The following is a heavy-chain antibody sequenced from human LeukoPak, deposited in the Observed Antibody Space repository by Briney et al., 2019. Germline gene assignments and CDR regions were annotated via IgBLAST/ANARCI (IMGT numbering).Heavy chain of an antibody. CDR3: ARNAGTVAPLSMDY. Sequence: ASVKVSCKASGYTFTGYYMHWVRQAPGQGLEWMGWINPNSGGTNYAQKFQGRVTMTRDTSISTAYMELSRLRSDDTAVYYCARNAGTVAPLSMDYWGQGTLVTVSS. D-gene: IGHD6-19*01. CDR1: GYTFTGYY. V-gene: IGHV1-2*02. CDR2: INPNSGGT. J-gene: IGHJ4*02.